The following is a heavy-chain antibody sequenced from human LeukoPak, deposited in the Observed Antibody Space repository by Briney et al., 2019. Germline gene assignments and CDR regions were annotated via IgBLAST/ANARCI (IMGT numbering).Heavy chain of an antibody. J-gene: IGHJ4*02. CDR2: IYPGDSDT. V-gene: IGHV5-51*01. CDR1: GYNFTNYW. Sequence: GESLKISCKGSGYNFTNYWIGWVRQMPEKGLEWMGFIYPGDSDTSYGPSFQGQVTISADKSISTAYLQWSSLKASDTAIYSCARRDYTRYCSSTSCTFFDLWGQGTPVTVSS. CDR3: ARRDYTRYCSSTSCTFFDL. D-gene: IGHD2-2*01.